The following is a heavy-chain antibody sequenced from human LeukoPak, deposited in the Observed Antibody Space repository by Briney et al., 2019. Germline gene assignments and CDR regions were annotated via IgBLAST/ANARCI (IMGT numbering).Heavy chain of an antibody. CDR3: AKNPYQLTPAGAFDI. Sequence: PGGSLRLSCAASGFTFSSYAMSWVRQAPGKGLEWVSVIYSGGNTFYAASVKGRFTVSRDNSKNTLYLQMTSLRAEDTAVYYCAKNPYQLTPAGAFDIWGQGTMVTVSS. CDR2: IYSGGNT. V-gene: IGHV3-23*03. CDR1: GFTFSSYA. D-gene: IGHD2-2*01. J-gene: IGHJ3*02.